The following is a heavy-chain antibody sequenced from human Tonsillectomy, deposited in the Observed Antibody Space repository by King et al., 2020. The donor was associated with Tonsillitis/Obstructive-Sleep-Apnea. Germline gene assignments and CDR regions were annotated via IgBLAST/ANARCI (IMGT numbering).Heavy chain of an antibody. Sequence: QLVQSGAEVKKPGSAVKVSCTASGAIFTSYAISWVRQAPGQGLEWMGRIIPILGRAYYAQKFQGRMTITADRSTSTAYMDLGSLRSEDTAVYYCARDGGIARGYYSYYYMDVWGKGTTVTVSS. CDR2: IIPILGRA. CDR1: GAIFTSYA. CDR3: ARDGGIARGYYSYYYMDV. J-gene: IGHJ6*03. V-gene: IGHV1-69*04. D-gene: IGHD6-13*01.